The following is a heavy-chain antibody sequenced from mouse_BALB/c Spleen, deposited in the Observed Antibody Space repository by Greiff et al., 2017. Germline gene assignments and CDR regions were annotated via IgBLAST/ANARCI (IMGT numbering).Heavy chain of an antibody. CDR3: ARDGGNYGYFDY. CDR1: GFTFSSYG. D-gene: IGHD2-1*01. Sequence: EVHLVESGGDLVKPGGSLKLSCAASGFTFSSYGMSWVRQTPDKRLERVATISSGGSYTYYPDSVKGRFTISRDNAKNTLYLQMSSLKSEDTAMYYCARDGGNYGYFDYWGQGTTLTVSS. J-gene: IGHJ2*01. CDR2: ISSGGSYT. V-gene: IGHV5-6*01.